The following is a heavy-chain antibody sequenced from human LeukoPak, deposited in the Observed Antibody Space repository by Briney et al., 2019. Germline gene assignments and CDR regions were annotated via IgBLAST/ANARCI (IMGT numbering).Heavy chain of an antibody. D-gene: IGHD1-26*01. J-gene: IGHJ4*02. Sequence: SSETLSLTCTISGGSISSSNYYWGWIRQSPGKGLEWIGSIYYSGTTYYNPSLKSRVTISVDTSKNQFSLKLSSVTAADTAVYYCATTTIRLGYWGQGTLVTVSS. CDR1: GGSISSSNYY. V-gene: IGHV4-39*07. CDR3: ATTTIRLGY. CDR2: IYYSGTT.